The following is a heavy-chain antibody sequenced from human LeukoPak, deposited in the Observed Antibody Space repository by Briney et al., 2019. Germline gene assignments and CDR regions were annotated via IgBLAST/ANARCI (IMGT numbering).Heavy chain of an antibody. V-gene: IGHV3-74*01. CDR3: VTGHYDSRMYFDL. CDR1: GLTFSTYW. CDR2: IKFDGSLA. D-gene: IGHD3-16*01. J-gene: IGHJ2*01. Sequence: GGSLRLSCTASGLTFSTYWVHWVRQAPGKGLVWVSQIKFDGSLASYADSVRGRFTISRDNAKNTLYLQMNTLGTEDTAVYYCVTGHYDSRMYFDLWGRGTLVTVSS.